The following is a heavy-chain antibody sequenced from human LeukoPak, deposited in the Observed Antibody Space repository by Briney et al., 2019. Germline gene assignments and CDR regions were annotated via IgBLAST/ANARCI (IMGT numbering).Heavy chain of an antibody. CDR2: IYYSGST. V-gene: IGHV4-39*07. D-gene: IGHD6-13*01. CDR1: GGSISSSSYY. Sequence: SETLSLACTVSGGSISSSSYYWGWIRQPPGKGLEWIGSIYYSGSTYYNPSLKSRVTILLDTSKNQFSLNLNSVTTADTAVYYCARDNPITAAGHSYYYYLDVWGKGTTVTISS. CDR3: ARDNPITAAGHSYYYYLDV. J-gene: IGHJ6*03.